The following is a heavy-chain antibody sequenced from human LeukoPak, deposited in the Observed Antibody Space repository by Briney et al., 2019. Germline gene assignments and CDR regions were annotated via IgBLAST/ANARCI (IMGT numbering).Heavy chain of an antibody. V-gene: IGHV4-30-4*08. J-gene: IGHJ3*01. D-gene: IGHD3-10*01. CDR1: GGSINADNF. CDR2: ITYTGST. Sequence: SQTLSLTCTVSGGSINADNFWSWIRQPPGKGLEWIGYITYTGSTNYNPSLKSRLTMSIDTSNKRFSLSLSSVTSADTAVYFCARALGVLSGVFDLWGQGAMVIVSS. CDR3: ARALGVLSGVFDL.